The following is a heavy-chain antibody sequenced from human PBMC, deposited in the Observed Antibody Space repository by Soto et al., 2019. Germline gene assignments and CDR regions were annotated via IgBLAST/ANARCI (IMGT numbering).Heavy chain of an antibody. Sequence: QVQLVQSGAEVKKPGSSVKVSCKASGGTFSSYAISWVRQAPGQGLEWMGGIIPIFGTANYAQKFQGRVTITADEYTSTAYMELSSLRSEDTAVYYCASYWKGWYSSSWYYYYYGMDVWGQGTTVTVSS. CDR3: ASYWKGWYSSSWYYYYYGMDV. CDR2: IIPIFGTA. J-gene: IGHJ6*02. D-gene: IGHD6-13*01. CDR1: GGTFSSYA. V-gene: IGHV1-69*01.